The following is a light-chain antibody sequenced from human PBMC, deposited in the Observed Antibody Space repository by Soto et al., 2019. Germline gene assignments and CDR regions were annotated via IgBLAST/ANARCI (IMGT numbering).Light chain of an antibody. Sequence: QSVLTQPPSASGTPGQRVTISCSGSNSNIGRNYVYWYQQLPGTAPKLLIYSNDQRPSGVPDRFSASKSGTSASLAISGLRSEDEADYYCAGWEDSLSGWVFGGGTKVTVL. CDR3: AGWEDSLSGWV. J-gene: IGLJ3*02. CDR1: NSNIGRNY. V-gene: IGLV1-47*02. CDR2: SND.